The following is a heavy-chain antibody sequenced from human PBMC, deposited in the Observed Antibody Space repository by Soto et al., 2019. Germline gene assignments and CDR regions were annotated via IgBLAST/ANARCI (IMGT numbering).Heavy chain of an antibody. CDR1: GGSISNYY. J-gene: IGHJ3*02. Sequence: QVQLQESGPALLKPSETLSLTCTVSGGSISNYYWTWIRRPPGEGLEWIGFVYYSGSTNYNPSLKSRVTMSVDTSKNYFSLKLSSVTAADTAVYYCARRVATAPMYAFDIWGQGTMVTVSS. CDR3: ARRVATAPMYAFDI. D-gene: IGHD2-15*01. CDR2: VYYSGST. V-gene: IGHV4-59*08.